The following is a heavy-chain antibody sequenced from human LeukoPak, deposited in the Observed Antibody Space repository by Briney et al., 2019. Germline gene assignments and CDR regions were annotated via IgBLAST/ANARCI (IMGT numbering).Heavy chain of an antibody. CDR1: GFTFSSYW. J-gene: IGHJ2*01. D-gene: IGHD4-17*01. CDR3: ARDRHGETGDWCFDL. Sequence: PGGLLRLSCAASGFTFSSYWMSWVRQAPGKGLEWVANVNQDGNDKYYVDSVKGRFTISRDNSKNSLYLQMNSLRAEDTAVYYCARDRHGETGDWCFDLWGHGTLVTVSS. V-gene: IGHV3-7*01. CDR2: VNQDGNDK.